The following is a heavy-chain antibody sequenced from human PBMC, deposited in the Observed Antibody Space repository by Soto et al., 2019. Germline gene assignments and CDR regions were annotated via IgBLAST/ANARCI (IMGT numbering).Heavy chain of an antibody. CDR2: IYPGDSDT. J-gene: IGHJ5*02. Sequence: PGESLKISCKGSGYSFTNYWIGWVRQMPGKGLEWMGIIYPGDSDTRYSPSFRGQVTISADKSINTAYLQWSSLKASDTAMYYCARRDCGGDCYSGWFDPWGQGTLVTVSS. CDR1: GYSFTNYW. D-gene: IGHD2-21*02. V-gene: IGHV5-51*01. CDR3: ARRDCGGDCYSGWFDP.